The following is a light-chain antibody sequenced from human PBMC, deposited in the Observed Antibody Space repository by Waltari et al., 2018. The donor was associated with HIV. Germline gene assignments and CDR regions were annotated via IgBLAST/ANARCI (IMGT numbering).Light chain of an antibody. CDR3: QVWDSTSDPVV. J-gene: IGLJ2*01. V-gene: IGLV3-21*02. Sequence: SYILTQPPSVSLAPGQTARITCGRSHIGSDSVHWYQQKPGPAPVLVVYDDSARPSGISERFSGSNSGDTATLTISRVEARDEADYFCQVWDSTSDPVVFGGGTKLTVL. CDR2: DDS. CDR1: HIGSDS.